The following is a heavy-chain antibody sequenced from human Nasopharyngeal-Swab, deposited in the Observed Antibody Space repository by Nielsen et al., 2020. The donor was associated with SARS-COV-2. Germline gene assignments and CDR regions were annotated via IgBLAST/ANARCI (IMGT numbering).Heavy chain of an antibody. CDR2: IYYSGTT. CDR1: GDSIRSYY. D-gene: IGHD4-17*01. CDR3: ARALYGDYPEIDY. Sequence: SETLSLTCTVSGDSIRSYYWSWIRQPPGKGLEWIGYIYYSGTTNYNPSLKSRVTISVDTSNNQFSLKLSSVTAADTAVYYCARALYGDYPEIDYWGQGTLVTVSS. V-gene: IGHV4-59*01. J-gene: IGHJ4*02.